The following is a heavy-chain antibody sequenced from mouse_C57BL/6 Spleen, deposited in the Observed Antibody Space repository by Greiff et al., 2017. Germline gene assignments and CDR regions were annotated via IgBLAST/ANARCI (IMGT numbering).Heavy chain of an antibody. J-gene: IGHJ4*01. V-gene: IGHV2-6-1*01. CDR2: IWSDGST. Sequence: VKLMESGPGLVAPSQSLSITCTVSGFSLTSYGVHWVRQPPGKGLEWLVVIWSDGSTTYNSAPKSRLSISKDNSKSQVFLKMNSLQTDDTAMYSCARQTTRCYYAMGYWGQGASVTVSS. CDR3: ARQTTRCYYAMGY. CDR1: GFSLTSYG. D-gene: IGHD2-1*01.